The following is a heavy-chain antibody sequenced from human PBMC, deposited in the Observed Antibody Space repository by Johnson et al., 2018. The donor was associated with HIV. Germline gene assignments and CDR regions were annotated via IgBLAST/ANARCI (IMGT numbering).Heavy chain of an antibody. CDR1: GFTVRSNY. V-gene: IGHV3-53*01. Sequence: VQLVESGGGLTQPGGSLRLSCAASGFTVRSNYMSWVRQAPGQGLEWVSVIYSGGSTYYADSVKGRFTIPRDNSKNTLYLQMNSLRAEDTAVYYCASRYGDYGLGAFDIWGQGTMVTVSS. CDR3: ASRYGDYGLGAFDI. CDR2: IYSGGST. J-gene: IGHJ3*02. D-gene: IGHD4-17*01.